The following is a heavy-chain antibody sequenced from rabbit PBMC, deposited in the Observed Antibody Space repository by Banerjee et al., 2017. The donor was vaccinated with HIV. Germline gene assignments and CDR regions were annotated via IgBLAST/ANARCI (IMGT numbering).Heavy chain of an antibody. CDR1: GFSFSSYYY. D-gene: IGHD7-1*01. J-gene: IGHJ4*01. CDR2: IYAGSSGST. Sequence: QEQLVESGGGLVKPEGSLTLTCTTSGFSFSSYYYMCWVRQAPGKGLEWIACIYAGSSGSTYYASWAKGRFTISKTSWTTVTLQMTSLTVADTATYFCARDRDGDAGYGSLALWGPGTL. CDR3: ARDRDGDAGYGSLAL. V-gene: IGHV1S45*01.